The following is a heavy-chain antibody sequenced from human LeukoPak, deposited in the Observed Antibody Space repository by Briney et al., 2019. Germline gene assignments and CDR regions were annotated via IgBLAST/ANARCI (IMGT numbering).Heavy chain of an antibody. CDR1: GYSISSGYY. Sequence: SETLSLTCTVSGYSISSGYYWGWIRQPPGKGLEWIGSIYHSGSTYYNPSLKSRVTISVDTSKNQFSLKLSSVTAADTAVYYCARDREWLLDYWGQGTLVTVSS. CDR2: IYHSGST. CDR3: ARDREWLLDY. V-gene: IGHV4-38-2*02. D-gene: IGHD5-12*01. J-gene: IGHJ4*02.